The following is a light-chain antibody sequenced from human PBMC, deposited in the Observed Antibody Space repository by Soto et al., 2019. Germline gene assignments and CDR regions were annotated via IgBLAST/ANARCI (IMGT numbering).Light chain of an antibody. CDR1: QSVSSD. CDR3: QQRSNWPPIT. J-gene: IGKJ5*01. CDR2: DVS. V-gene: IGKV3-11*01. Sequence: ETVMTQAPAALSDAPGHGVTVSCRASQSVSSDLAWYQQKPGQAPRLLIFDVSNRAAGIPARFSGSGSGTDFTLTISSLEPEDFAVYYCQQRSNWPPITFGQGTRLEIK.